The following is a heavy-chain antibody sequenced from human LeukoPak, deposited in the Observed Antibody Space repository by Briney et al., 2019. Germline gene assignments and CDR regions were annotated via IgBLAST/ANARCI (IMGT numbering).Heavy chain of an antibody. CDR2: INNEGTTI. J-gene: IGHJ1*01. V-gene: IGHV3-74*01. D-gene: IGHD3-10*01. CDR3: ARVSGLGMNEYYQR. Sequence: GGSLRLSCEASGLTFSNSWMHWVRHAPGKGLVWVSRINNEGTTISYADSVKGRFTISRDNAKNTLYLQMNSLRAEDTAVYYCARVSGLGMNEYYQRWGQGTLVTVAS. CDR1: GLTFSNSW.